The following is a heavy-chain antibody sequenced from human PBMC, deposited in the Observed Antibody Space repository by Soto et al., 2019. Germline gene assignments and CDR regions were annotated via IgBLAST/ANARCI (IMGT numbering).Heavy chain of an antibody. V-gene: IGHV3-7*03. CDR2: IKDDGSEK. J-gene: IGHJ6*02. CDR3: AKERTPRTSHYYYGMDV. Sequence: PGGSLRLSCAASGFTFSDYWMTWVRQAPGKGLEWVANIKDDGSEKYYVDSVKGRFTISRDNAKNPLYLQMNSLRAEDTAVYYCAKERTPRTSHYYYGMDVWGQGTTVTVSS. D-gene: IGHD4-17*01. CDR1: GFTFSDYW.